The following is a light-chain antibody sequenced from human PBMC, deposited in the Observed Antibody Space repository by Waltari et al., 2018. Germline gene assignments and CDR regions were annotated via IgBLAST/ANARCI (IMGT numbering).Light chain of an antibody. CDR1: TGYLGSYNS. Sequence: QSALTQPPSASGSPGQSVTLSCTGTTGYLGSYNSCTWYPKHPVKVPKPTIYDVNRRPSGVPDRFSGSKSGNTASLTVSGLQPEDEAVYYCNSFAGSDTVVFGGGTTLTVL. J-gene: IGLJ2*01. CDR2: DVN. V-gene: IGLV2-8*01. CDR3: NSFAGSDTVV.